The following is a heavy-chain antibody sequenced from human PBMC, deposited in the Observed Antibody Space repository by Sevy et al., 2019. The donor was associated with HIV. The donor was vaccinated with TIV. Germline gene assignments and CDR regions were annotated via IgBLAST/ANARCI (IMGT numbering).Heavy chain of an antibody. V-gene: IGHV3-74*01. J-gene: IGHJ2*01. CDR3: AKKGGYGSGSYYWYFDL. CDR2: INTDGSST. CDR1: GFTFGDYA. D-gene: IGHD3-10*01. Sequence: GGSLRLSCTGSGFTFGDYAMSWVRQAPGKGLVWVSHINTDGSSTSYADSVKGRFTISRDNAKNTLYLQMNSLRAEDTAVYYCAKKGGYGSGSYYWYFDLWGRGTLVTVSS.